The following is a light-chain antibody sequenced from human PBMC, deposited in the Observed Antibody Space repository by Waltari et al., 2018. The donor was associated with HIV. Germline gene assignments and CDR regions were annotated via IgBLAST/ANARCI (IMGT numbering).Light chain of an antibody. V-gene: IGKV1-12*01. CDR3: QQAISFPRT. Sequence: DIQMTQSPSSVSASVGDRVTITCRASQDLHSWLAWYQQKPGEAPKLLIYAASSLQSGVPSRFSGSGSGTDFTLTISSLQPEDFATYYCQQAISFPRTFGQGTKVEIK. CDR2: AAS. J-gene: IGKJ1*01. CDR1: QDLHSW.